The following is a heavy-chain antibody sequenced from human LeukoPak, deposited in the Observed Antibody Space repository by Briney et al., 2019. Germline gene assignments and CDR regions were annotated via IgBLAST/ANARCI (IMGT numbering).Heavy chain of an antibody. D-gene: IGHD5-18*01. V-gene: IGHV3-23*01. J-gene: IGHJ4*02. Sequence: QPGGSLRLSCAASGFTFSSYAMSWVRQAPGKGLEWVSAISGSGGSTYYADSVKGRFTISRDNPKNTLYFQMNSLRAEDTAIYYCARRGYPYGSPFDYWGQGTLVTVSS. CDR2: ISGSGGST. CDR1: GFTFSSYA. CDR3: ARRGYPYGSPFDY.